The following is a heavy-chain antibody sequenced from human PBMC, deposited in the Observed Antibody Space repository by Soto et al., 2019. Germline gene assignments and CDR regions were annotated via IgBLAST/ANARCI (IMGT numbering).Heavy chain of an antibody. J-gene: IGHJ4*02. Sequence: GGSLRLSCAASGFPFSSYAMHWVRQAPGKGLEWVAVISYDGSNKYYADSVKGRFTISRDNSKNTLYLQMNSLRAEDTAVYYCAYGYSSPNWGQGTLVTVSS. CDR2: ISYDGSNK. CDR3: AYGYSSPN. D-gene: IGHD6-13*01. CDR1: GFPFSSYA. V-gene: IGHV3-30-3*01.